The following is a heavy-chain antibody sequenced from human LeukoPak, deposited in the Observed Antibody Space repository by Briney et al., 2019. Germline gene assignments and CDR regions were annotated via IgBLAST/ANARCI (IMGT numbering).Heavy chain of an antibody. J-gene: IGHJ4*02. V-gene: IGHV3-48*03. CDR1: GFTFSNNE. Sequence: GGSLRLSCAASGFTFSNNEMNWVRQAPGKGLEWVSYISRGGNTIYYSDSVKGRFTISRDTAKNSLYLQMNSLRGEDTGVYYCAMDSYGPDDYWGQGTLVTVSS. CDR2: ISRGGNTI. D-gene: IGHD5-18*01. CDR3: AMDSYGPDDY.